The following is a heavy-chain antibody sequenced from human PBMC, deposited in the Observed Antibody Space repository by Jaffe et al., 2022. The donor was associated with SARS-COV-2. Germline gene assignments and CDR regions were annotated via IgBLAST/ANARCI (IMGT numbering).Heavy chain of an antibody. CDR3: ARVRMGDYYGSGSEGGLIDY. CDR2: IYPGDSDT. Sequence: EVQLVQSGAEVKKPGESLKISCKGSGYSFTSYWIGWVRQMPGKGLEWMGIIYPGDSDTRYSPSFQGQVTISADKSISTAYLQWSSLKASDTAMYYCARVRMGDYYGSGSEGGLIDYWGQGTLVTVSS. CDR1: GYSFTSYW. J-gene: IGHJ4*02. D-gene: IGHD3-10*01. V-gene: IGHV5-51*01.